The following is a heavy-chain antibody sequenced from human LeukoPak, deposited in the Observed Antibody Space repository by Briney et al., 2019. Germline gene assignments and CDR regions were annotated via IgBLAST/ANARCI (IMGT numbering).Heavy chain of an antibody. CDR1: GFTFSSYG. J-gene: IGHJ4*02. D-gene: IGHD3-22*01. V-gene: IGHV3-23*01. Sequence: GGSLRLSCAASGFTFSSYGMSWVRQAPGKGLEWVSAISGSGGSTYYADSVKGRFTISRDNSKNTLYLQMNSLRAEDTAVYYCARNYYDSSGYYYGFGYWGQGTLVTVSS. CDR2: ISGSGGST. CDR3: ARNYYDSSGYYYGFGY.